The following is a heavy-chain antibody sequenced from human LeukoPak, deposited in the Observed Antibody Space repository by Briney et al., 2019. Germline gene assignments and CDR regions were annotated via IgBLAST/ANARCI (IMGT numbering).Heavy chain of an antibody. D-gene: IGHD3-3*01. CDR1: GFTFSSYG. V-gene: IGHV3-30*18. CDR2: ISYDGSNK. Sequence: GGSLRLSCAASGFTFSSYGMHWVRQAPGKGLEWVAVISYDGSNKYYADSVKGRFTISRDNSKNTLYLQMNSLRAEDTAVYYCANDYDFWSGSDAFDIWGQGTMVTVSS. J-gene: IGHJ3*02. CDR3: ANDYDFWSGSDAFDI.